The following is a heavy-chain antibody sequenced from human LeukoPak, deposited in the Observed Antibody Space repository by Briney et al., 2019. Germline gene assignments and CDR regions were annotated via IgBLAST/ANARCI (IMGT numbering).Heavy chain of an antibody. Sequence: MASVTLSLTCTVSGGSISSYYWSWIRQPPGKGLEWIGYIYYSGSTNYNPSLKSRVTISVDTSKNQFSLKLSSVTAADTAVYYCARDYDSSGESDYWGQGTLVTVSS. V-gene: IGHV4-59*01. D-gene: IGHD3-22*01. CDR3: ARDYDSSGESDY. CDR2: IYYSGST. J-gene: IGHJ4*02. CDR1: GGSISSYY.